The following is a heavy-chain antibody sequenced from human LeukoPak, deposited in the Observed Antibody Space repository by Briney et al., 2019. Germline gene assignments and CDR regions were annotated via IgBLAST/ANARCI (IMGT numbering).Heavy chain of an antibody. CDR1: GGTISSGSYY. Sequence: KPSQTLSLTCTVSGGTISSGSYYWSWIRQPPGKGLEWIGYIYYSGSTNYNPSLKSRVTISVDTSKNQFSLKLSSVTAADTAVYYCARVVAASSVDYWGQGTLVTVSS. V-gene: IGHV4-61*01. CDR3: ARVVAASSVDY. CDR2: IYYSGST. D-gene: IGHD2-15*01. J-gene: IGHJ4*02.